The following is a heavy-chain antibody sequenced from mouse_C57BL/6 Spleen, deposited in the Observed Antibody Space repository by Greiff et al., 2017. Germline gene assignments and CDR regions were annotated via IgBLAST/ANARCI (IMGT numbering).Heavy chain of an antibody. CDR3: ARSDGYDGRYYFGY. Sequence: QVQLQQPGAELVKPGASVKMSCKASGYTFTIYWITWVKQRPGQGLEWIGDIYPGSGSTNYNEKFKSKATLTVDTSSSTAYMQLSSLTSEDSAVYYCARSDGYDGRYYFGYWGQGTTLTVSS. CDR1: GYTFTIYW. V-gene: IGHV1-55*01. D-gene: IGHD2-2*01. CDR2: IYPGSGST. J-gene: IGHJ2*01.